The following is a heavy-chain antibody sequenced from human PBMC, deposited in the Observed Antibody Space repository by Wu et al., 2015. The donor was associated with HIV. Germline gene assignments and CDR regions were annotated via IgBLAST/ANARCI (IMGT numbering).Heavy chain of an antibody. J-gene: IGHJ4*02. D-gene: IGHD6-19*01. CDR3: ARDLFVRRDSGWYSFGY. Sequence: QAQLVQSGAEVKKPGASVKVSCKASGGTFSSYAITWVRQAPGQGLECMGRILPIFGTTDYAPKFQGRVTITADESTTTAYMELRSLRSDDTAVYYCARDLFVRRDSGWYSFGYWGQGTLVTVSS. V-gene: IGHV1-69*18. CDR1: GGTFSSYA. CDR2: ILPIFGTT.